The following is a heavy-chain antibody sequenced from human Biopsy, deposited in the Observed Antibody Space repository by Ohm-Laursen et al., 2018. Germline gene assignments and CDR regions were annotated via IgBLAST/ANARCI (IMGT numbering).Heavy chain of an antibody. CDR1: GGSIGSFF. J-gene: IGHJ4*02. CDR2: IYYSGST. D-gene: IGHD1-26*01. CDR3: ARVGAGAPSIDYFDY. Sequence: SETLSLTCTVSGGSIGSFFWSWIRQPPGKGLEWTGYIYYSGSTNYNPSLRSRVTISVDRSKNQFSLELSSVTAADTAVYYCARVGAGAPSIDYFDYWGQGALVTVSS. V-gene: IGHV4-59*01.